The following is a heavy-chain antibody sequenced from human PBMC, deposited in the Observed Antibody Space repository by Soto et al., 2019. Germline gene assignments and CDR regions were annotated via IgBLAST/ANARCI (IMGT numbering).Heavy chain of an antibody. D-gene: IGHD3-16*01. CDR2: ISAYNGNT. CDR1: GYTFTNFG. Sequence: QVQLVQSGAEVKKPGASVKVSCKTSGYTFTNFGLSWVRQAPGQGLEWMGWISAYNGNTQYAQNFQGRVTMTTDTSTSTAYMELRSLRSDDTAVYYWARRGTPIDYWRQGTLVNVSS. J-gene: IGHJ4*02. CDR3: ARRGTPIDY. V-gene: IGHV1-18*01.